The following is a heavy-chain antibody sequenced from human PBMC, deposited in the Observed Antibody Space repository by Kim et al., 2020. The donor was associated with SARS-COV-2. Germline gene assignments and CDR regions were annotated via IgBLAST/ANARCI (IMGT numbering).Heavy chain of an antibody. D-gene: IGHD3-9*01. CDR1: GYTFTDYY. J-gene: IGHJ4*02. V-gene: IGHV1-2*02. Sequence: ASVKVYCKASGYTFTDYYMHWVRRAPGQGLEWLGWINPNNGGTNYAQNFQGRVTMTRDTSISTAYMELSRLRSDDTAVYYCARLQLDILTYDYGDYWGQGTLVTVSS. CDR3: ARLQLDILTYDYGDY. CDR2: INPNNGGT.